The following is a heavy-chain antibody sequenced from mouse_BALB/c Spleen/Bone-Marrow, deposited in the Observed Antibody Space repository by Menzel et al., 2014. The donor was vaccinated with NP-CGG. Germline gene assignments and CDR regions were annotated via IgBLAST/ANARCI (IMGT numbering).Heavy chain of an antibody. Sequence: VKLMESGPGLVQPSQSLSITCTVSGFFLTSYGVHWVRQSPGKGLEWLGVIWSDGSTDYNAAFISRLNISLDNSKSQIFFKMNSLQPNDTAIYFCARRDGYLFAYWGQGTLVTVSA. J-gene: IGHJ3*01. V-gene: IGHV2-2*02. CDR1: GFFLTSYG. D-gene: IGHD2-3*01. CDR3: ARRDGYLFAY. CDR2: IWSDGST.